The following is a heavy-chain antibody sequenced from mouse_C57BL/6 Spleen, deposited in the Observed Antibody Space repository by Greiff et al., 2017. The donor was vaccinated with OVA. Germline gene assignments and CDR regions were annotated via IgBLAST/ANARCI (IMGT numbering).Heavy chain of an antibody. CDR3: TGADGYWYYFDY. V-gene: IGHV6-3*01. CDR2: FRLNSDNYAT. D-gene: IGHD2-3*01. CDR1: GFTFSNYW. Sequence: EVKVEESGGGLVQPGGSMKLSCVASGFTFSNYWMNWVRQSPEKGLEWVAQFRLNSDNYATHYAESVQGWFTISRDDSKSRVYLQMKNLRAKDTGIDYCTGADGYWYYFDYWGQGTTLTVSS. J-gene: IGHJ2*01.